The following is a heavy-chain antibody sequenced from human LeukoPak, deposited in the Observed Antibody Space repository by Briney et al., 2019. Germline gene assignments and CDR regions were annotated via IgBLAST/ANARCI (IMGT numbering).Heavy chain of an antibody. CDR2: ISGDAGRT. J-gene: IGHJ3*02. CDR1: GFTFSSYG. CDR3: VRGHVAVAAHDDAFDI. Sequence: GGSLRLSCAASGFTFSSYGMNWVRQAPGKGLEWVSGISGDAGRTYYADSVKGRFTIYRDNSKNTLYLQMNSLGAEDTAVYYCVRGHVAVAAHDDAFDIWGQGTMVTVSS. V-gene: IGHV3-23*01. D-gene: IGHD6-19*01.